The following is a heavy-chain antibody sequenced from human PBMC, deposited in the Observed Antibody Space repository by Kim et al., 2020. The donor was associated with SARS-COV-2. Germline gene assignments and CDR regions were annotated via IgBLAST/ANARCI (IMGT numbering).Heavy chain of an antibody. J-gene: IGHJ4*02. CDR2: SYYSGST. CDR1: GGSISSGGYC. CDR3: ATSIAVAGPFDY. V-gene: IGHV4-31*03. Sequence: SETLSLTCTVSGGSISSGGYCWSWIRQHPGKGLEWFGYSYYSGSTYYNPFLKSRVTISVDTAKNQFPLKLSSVTAADTAVYYCATSIAVAGPFDYWGQGTLVTVSS. D-gene: IGHD6-19*01.